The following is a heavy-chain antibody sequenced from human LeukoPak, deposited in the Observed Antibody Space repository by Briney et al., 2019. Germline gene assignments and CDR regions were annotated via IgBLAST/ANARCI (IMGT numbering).Heavy chain of an antibody. J-gene: IGHJ4*02. CDR1: GGSISSYY. D-gene: IGHD3-22*01. Sequence: SETLSLTCTVSGGSISSYYWSWIRQPPGKGLEWIGNIYYSGRTYYNPSLKSRVTISVYTSKNQFSLTLSSVTAADTAVYYCARDRYYDSSGILDYWGQGTLVTVSS. V-gene: IGHV4-59*12. CDR3: ARDRYYDSSGILDY. CDR2: IYYSGRT.